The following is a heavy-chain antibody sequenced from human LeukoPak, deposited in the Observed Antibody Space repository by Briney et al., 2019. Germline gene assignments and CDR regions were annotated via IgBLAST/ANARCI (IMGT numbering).Heavy chain of an antibody. J-gene: IGHJ6*02. CDR1: GFTFSSYA. D-gene: IGHD2-2*01. Sequence: TGGSLRLSCAASGFTFSSYAMSWVRQAPGKGLEWVSAISGSGGSTYYADSVKGRFTISRDNSKNTLYLQMNSLRAEDTAVYYCAKVRGIVVPAAAVYYYYYYGVDVWGQGTTVTVSS. V-gene: IGHV3-23*01. CDR3: AKVRGIVVPAAAVYYYYYYGVDV. CDR2: ISGSGGST.